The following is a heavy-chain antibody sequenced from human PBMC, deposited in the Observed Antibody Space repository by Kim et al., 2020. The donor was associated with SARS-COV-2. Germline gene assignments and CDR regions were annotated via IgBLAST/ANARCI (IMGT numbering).Heavy chain of an antibody. Sequence: SETLSLTCTVSGGSISSSSYYWGWIRQPPGKGLEWIGSIYYSGSTYYNPSLKSRVTISVDTSKNQFSLKLSSVTAADTAVYYCARPERRLGIAAAGTWGQGTLVTVSS. CDR3: ARPERRLGIAAAGT. CDR2: IYYSGST. D-gene: IGHD6-13*01. V-gene: IGHV4-39*01. CDR1: GGSISSSSYY. J-gene: IGHJ4*02.